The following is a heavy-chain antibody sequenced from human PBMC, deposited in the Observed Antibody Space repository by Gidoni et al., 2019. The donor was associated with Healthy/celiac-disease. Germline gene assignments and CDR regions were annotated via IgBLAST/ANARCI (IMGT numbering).Heavy chain of an antibody. CDR1: GYSFTSYW. J-gene: IGHJ4*02. D-gene: IGHD3-22*01. CDR3: ARGGYYSFLYRL. V-gene: IGHV5-10-1*03. Sequence: EVQLVQSGAEVKKPGEPLRISCKGSGYSFTSYWISWVRQMPGTGLEGMGRIDPSDSYTNYSPSFQGHVTISADKSISTAYLQWSSLKASDTAMYYCARGGYYSFLYRLWGQGTLVTVSS. CDR2: IDPSDSYT.